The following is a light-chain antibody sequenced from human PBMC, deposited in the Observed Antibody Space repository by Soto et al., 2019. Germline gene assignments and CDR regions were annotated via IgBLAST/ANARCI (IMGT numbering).Light chain of an antibody. J-gene: IGKJ2*01. CDR1: QSISSW. V-gene: IGKV1-5*03. CDR2: KAA. CDR3: QQYNSHPYT. Sequence: DIQMTQAPSTLSAYVGSRVTITCRASQSISSWLAWYQQKPGKAPKLLIYKAASLESGVPSRFSGSGSGTEFTLTISSLQPDDFATYYCQQYNSHPYTFGQGTQLEIK.